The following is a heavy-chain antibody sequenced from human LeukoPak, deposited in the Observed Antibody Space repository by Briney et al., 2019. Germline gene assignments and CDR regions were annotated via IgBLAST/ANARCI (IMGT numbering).Heavy chain of an antibody. CDR3: NYYDSSGYYRFDY. CDR1: GGSISSYY. J-gene: IGHJ4*02. D-gene: IGHD3-22*01. V-gene: IGHV4-59*12. Sequence: SETLSLTCTVSGGSISSYYWSWIRQPPGKGLEWIGYIYYSGSTNYNPSLKSRVTISVDTSKNQFSLKLSSVTAADTAVYYCNYYDSSGYYRFDYWGQGTLVTVSS. CDR2: IYYSGST.